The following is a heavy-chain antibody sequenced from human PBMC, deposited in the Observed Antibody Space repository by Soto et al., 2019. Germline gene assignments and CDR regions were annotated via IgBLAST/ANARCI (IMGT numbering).Heavy chain of an antibody. CDR2: IWYDGSNK. J-gene: IGHJ6*02. V-gene: IGHV3-33*01. CDR1: GFTFSSYG. Sequence: QVQLVESGGGVVQPGRSLRLSCAASGFTFSSYGMHWVRKAPGKGLEWVAVIWYDGSNKYYADSVKGRFTISRDNSKNTLYLQMNSLRAEDTAVYYCARVDDFWSGSTLQYYYYGMDVWGQGTTVTVSS. CDR3: ARVDDFWSGSTLQYYYYGMDV. D-gene: IGHD3-3*01.